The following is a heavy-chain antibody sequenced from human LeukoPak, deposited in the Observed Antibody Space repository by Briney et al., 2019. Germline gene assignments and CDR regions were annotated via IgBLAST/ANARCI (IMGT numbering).Heavy chain of an antibody. CDR1: GGTFSSYA. V-gene: IGHV1-46*03. Sequence: ASVKVSCKASGGTFSSYAISWVRQAPGQGLEWMGIINPSGGSTSYAQKFQGRVTMTRDTSTSTVYMELSSLRSEDTAVYYCARDEIPSYCSGGSCYSAGYFDYWGQGTLVTVSS. J-gene: IGHJ4*02. CDR2: INPSGGST. D-gene: IGHD2-15*01. CDR3: ARDEIPSYCSGGSCYSAGYFDY.